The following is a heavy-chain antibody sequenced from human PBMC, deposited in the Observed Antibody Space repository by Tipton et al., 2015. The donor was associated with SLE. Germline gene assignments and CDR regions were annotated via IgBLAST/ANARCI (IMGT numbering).Heavy chain of an antibody. CDR2: ISSDGTTI. CDR3: ARRISLEY. J-gene: IGHJ4*02. D-gene: IGHD2-15*01. V-gene: IGHV3-21*01. Sequence: SLRLSCTASGFTFNTYSMKWVRQAPGKGLEWLSSISSDGTTIFYADSVKGRFTISRDNSKNTLYLQMNSLRAEDTAVYYCARRISLEYWGQGTLVTVSS. CDR1: GFTFNTYS.